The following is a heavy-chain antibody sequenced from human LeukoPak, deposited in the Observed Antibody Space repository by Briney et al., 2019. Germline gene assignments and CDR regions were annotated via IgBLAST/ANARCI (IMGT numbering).Heavy chain of an antibody. D-gene: IGHD3-10*01. CDR2: INPSGGST. CDR1: GYTFTSYY. CDR3: AREGIFYYYGMDV. Sequence: ASVNVSCKASGYTFTSYYMHWVREAPAQGLEWMGRINPSGGSTSYAQKFQGRGTRTRDPSTSKVYMELSSLRSEDTAVYYCAREGIFYYYGMDVWGQGTTVTVSS. V-gene: IGHV1-46*01. J-gene: IGHJ6*02.